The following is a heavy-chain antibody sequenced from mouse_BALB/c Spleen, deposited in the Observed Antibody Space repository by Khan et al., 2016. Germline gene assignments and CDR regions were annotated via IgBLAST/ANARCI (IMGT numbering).Heavy chain of an antibody. V-gene: IGHV5-12-1*01. J-gene: IGHJ2*01. CDR1: GFAFSSYD. CDR3: ASRNDYLDY. Sequence: EVELVESGGGLVKPGGSLKLSCAASGFAFSSYDMSWVRQTPEKRLEWVAYISSGGGSTYYPDTVKGRFTISRDNAKNTLYLQMSSLKSEDTDMYHCASRNDYLDYWGQGTTLTVSS. CDR2: ISSGGGST.